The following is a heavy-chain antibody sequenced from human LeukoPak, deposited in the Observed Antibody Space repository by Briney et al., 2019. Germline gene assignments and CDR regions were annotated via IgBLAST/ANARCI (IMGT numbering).Heavy chain of an antibody. Sequence: PGGSLRLSCVASGFTVSSNYMSWVRQAPGKGLEWVSVLYSGGNTYYADSVKGRFTISRDNSRNTLYLQMNSLRAEDTAVYYCAVSGGYYPTTLDYWGQGTLVTVSS. CDR1: GFTVSSNY. CDR2: LYSGGNT. J-gene: IGHJ4*02. D-gene: IGHD3-22*01. V-gene: IGHV3-66*01. CDR3: AVSGGYYPTTLDY.